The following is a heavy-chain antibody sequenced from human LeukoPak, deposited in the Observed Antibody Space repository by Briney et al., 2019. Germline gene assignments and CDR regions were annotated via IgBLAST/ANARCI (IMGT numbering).Heavy chain of an antibody. CDR2: IIPILGIA. J-gene: IGHJ4*02. CDR3: ARGPEVVATIPSPTDY. D-gene: IGHD5-12*01. Sequence: SVKVSCKASGGTFSSYAISWVRQAPGQGLEWMGRIIPILGIANYAQKFQGRVTITADKSTSTAYMELSSLRSEDTAVYYCARGPEVVATIPSPTDYWGQGTLVTVSS. CDR1: GGTFSSYA. V-gene: IGHV1-69*04.